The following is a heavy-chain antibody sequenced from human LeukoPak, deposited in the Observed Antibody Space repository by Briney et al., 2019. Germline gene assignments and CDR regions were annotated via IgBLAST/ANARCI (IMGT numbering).Heavy chain of an antibody. V-gene: IGHV1-69*05. Sequence: GASVKVSCKASGGTFSSYAISWVRQAPGQGLEWMGGIIPIFGTANYAQKFQGRVTITTDESASTAYTELSSLRSEDTAVYYCARSLYCSSTSCDRFDYWGQGTLVTVSS. CDR1: GGTFSSYA. CDR2: IIPIFGTA. CDR3: ARSLYCSSTSCDRFDY. J-gene: IGHJ4*02. D-gene: IGHD2-2*01.